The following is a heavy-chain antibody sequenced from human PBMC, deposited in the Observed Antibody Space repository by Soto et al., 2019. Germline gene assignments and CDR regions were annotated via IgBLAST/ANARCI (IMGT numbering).Heavy chain of an antibody. J-gene: IGHJ4*02. CDR1: GYSFTSYW. CDR3: ARHCVAVSGTCRFDH. CDR2: IYPGDSDT. D-gene: IGHD6-19*01. V-gene: IGHV5-51*01. Sequence: GESLKISCKGSGYSFTSYWIGWVRQMPGKGLEWMGIIYPGDSDTRYSPSFQGQVTISADKSISTAYLQWSSLKASDTAMYYCARHCVAVSGTCRFDHWGQRTQVTVSS.